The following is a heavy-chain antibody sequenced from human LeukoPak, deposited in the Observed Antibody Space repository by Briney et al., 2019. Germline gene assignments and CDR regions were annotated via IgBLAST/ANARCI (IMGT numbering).Heavy chain of an antibody. CDR3: ARDEAGHYALAL. D-gene: IGHD4-17*01. V-gene: IGHV4-34*01. CDR2: INYGGTT. CDR1: GGSLNNHY. J-gene: IGHJ5*02. Sequence: SETLSPTCAVSGGSLNNHYWTWIRQSPGKRLEWIGLINYGGTTVYDPSLKSRVTISIDTSKNQFSLTPRSMTATDTATYYCARDEAGHYALALWGQGTPVTVSS.